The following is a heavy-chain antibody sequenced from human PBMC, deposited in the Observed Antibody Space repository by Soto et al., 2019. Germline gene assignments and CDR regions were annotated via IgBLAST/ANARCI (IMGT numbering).Heavy chain of an antibody. Sequence: SETLSLTCAVYGGSFSGYYWSWIRQPPGKGLEWIGEINHSGSTNYNPSLKSRFTISVDTSKNQFSLKVSSVTAADTAMYYCATTNWKHNWFDPWGQGTLVTVSS. J-gene: IGHJ5*02. V-gene: IGHV4-34*01. D-gene: IGHD1-1*01. CDR1: GGSFSGYY. CDR2: INHSGST. CDR3: ATTNWKHNWFDP.